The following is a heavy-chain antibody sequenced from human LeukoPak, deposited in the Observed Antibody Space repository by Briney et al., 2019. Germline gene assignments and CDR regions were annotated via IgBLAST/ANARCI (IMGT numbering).Heavy chain of an antibody. CDR3: AGRSSGYIDT. CDR1: GFTFSSYT. Sequence: GGSLRLSCAASGFTFSSYTMNWVRQAPGKGLEWVSRIKPDGGYTTYADSVEGRFTISRDNAKNTLYLQINGLRPEDTAVYYCAGRSSGYIDTWGQGTLVTVSS. V-gene: IGHV3-74*01. D-gene: IGHD6-25*01. CDR2: IKPDGGYT. J-gene: IGHJ5*02.